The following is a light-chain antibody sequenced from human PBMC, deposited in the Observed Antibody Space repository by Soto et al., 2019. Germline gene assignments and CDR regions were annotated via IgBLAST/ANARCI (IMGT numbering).Light chain of an antibody. CDR2: GAS. Sequence: DIQLTQSPSFLSACVGDRVTITCRASQGINSYLAWYQQKAGKAPKLLIYGASTFQSGVPSTFTGSGSGTEFTLTISRLQPEDFATYYCQQLKSHPLTFGGGTRVEI. V-gene: IGKV1-9*01. J-gene: IGKJ4*01. CDR1: QGINSY. CDR3: QQLKSHPLT.